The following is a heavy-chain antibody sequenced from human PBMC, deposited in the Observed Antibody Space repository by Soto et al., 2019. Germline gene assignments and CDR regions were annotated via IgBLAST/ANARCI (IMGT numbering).Heavy chain of an antibody. V-gene: IGHV4-34*01. CDR1: GGSFSGYY. D-gene: IGHD2-15*01. Sequence: SETLSLTCAVYGGSFSGYYWSWIRQPPGKGLEWIGEINHSGSTNYNPSLKSRVTISVDTSKNQFSLKLSSVTAADTAVYYCARVGGYCSGGSCYPLSDFDYSGQGTLVTVSS. CDR2: INHSGST. J-gene: IGHJ4*02. CDR3: ARVGGYCSGGSCYPLSDFDY.